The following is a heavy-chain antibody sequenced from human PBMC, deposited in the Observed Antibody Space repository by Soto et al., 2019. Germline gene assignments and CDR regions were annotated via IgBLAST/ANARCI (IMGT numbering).Heavy chain of an antibody. CDR1: GGSISSYY. CDR2: IYYSGST. V-gene: IGHV4-59*01. Sequence: PSETLSLTCTVSGGSISSYYWSWIRQPPGKGLEWIGYIYYSGSTNYNPSLKSRVTISVDTSKNQFSLKLSSVTAADTAVYYCASGYCSGGSCSYYYYMDVWGKGTTVTVSS. J-gene: IGHJ6*03. CDR3: ASGYCSGGSCSYYYYMDV. D-gene: IGHD2-15*01.